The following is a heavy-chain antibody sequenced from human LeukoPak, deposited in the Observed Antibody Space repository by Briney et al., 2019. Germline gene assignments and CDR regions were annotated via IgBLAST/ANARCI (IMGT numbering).Heavy chain of an antibody. CDR3: TRRDCTRTSCYASD. CDR1: GFIFSDYY. CDR2: ISTIGYT. Sequence: GGSLRLSCTASGFIFSDYYMGWVRQAPGQGLEWISYISTIGYTSYADSVKGRFTISRDTAKKSVHLQMNSLRAEDTSIYYCTRRDCTRTSCYASDWGQGTLVTVSS. D-gene: IGHD2-2*01. J-gene: IGHJ4*02. V-gene: IGHV3-11*06.